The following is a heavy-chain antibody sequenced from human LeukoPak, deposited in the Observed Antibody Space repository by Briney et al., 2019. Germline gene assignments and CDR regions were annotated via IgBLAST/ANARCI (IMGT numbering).Heavy chain of an antibody. CDR3: AKGGYCSSTSCRTYYYYMDV. CDR1: GFTFSSYS. D-gene: IGHD2-2*01. J-gene: IGHJ6*03. V-gene: IGHV3-21*04. CDR2: ISSSSSYI. Sequence: GGSLRLSCAASGFTFSSYSMNWVRQAPGKGLEWVSSISSSSSYIYYADSVKGRFTISRGNAKNSLYLQMNSLRAEDTAVYYCAKGGYCSSTSCRTYYYYMDVWGKGTTVTISS.